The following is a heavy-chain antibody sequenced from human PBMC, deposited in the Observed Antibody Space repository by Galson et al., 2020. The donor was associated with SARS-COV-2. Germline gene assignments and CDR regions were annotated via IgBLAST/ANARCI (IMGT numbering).Heavy chain of an antibody. J-gene: IGHJ4*02. CDR1: GNTFTSNW. CDR2: IFPGDSDS. V-gene: IGHV5-51*01. Sequence: GESLKISCRGSGNTFTSNWIAWLRQMPGKGLEWMGVIFPGDSDSRYSPSFQGQVTFSADKSINTAYLQWSSLKASDTAMYYCARLEGSRGAVLTYWGQGTLVTVSS. D-gene: IGHD3-3*01. CDR3: ARLEGSRGAVLTY.